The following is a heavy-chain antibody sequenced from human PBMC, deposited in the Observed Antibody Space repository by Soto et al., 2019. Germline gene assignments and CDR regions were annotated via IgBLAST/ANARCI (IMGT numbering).Heavy chain of an antibody. V-gene: IGHV1-69*01. CDR1: GGTFSSYA. CDR2: IIPILGTA. Sequence: QVQLVQSGAEVKKPGSSVKVSCKASGGTFSSYAISWVRQAPGQGLEWMGGIIPILGTANYAQKFQGRVTITADESTSTAYMELSSLRSEDTAVYYCARGIVVVVAATRDYYYGMDVWGQGTTVTVSS. CDR3: ARGIVVVVAATRDYYYGMDV. D-gene: IGHD2-15*01. J-gene: IGHJ6*02.